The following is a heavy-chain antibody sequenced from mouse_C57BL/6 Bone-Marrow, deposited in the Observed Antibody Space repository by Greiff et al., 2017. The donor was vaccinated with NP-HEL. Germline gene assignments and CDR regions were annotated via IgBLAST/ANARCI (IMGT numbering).Heavy chain of an antibody. D-gene: IGHD2-4*01. CDR1: GYTFTGYW. J-gene: IGHJ2*01. V-gene: IGHV1-9*01. CDR3: GRAPHYYDSLYFDD. CDR2: ILPGSGST. Sequence: LVESGAELMKPGASVKLSCKATGYTFTGYWIEWVKQRPGHGLEWIGEILPGSGSTNYNEKFKGKATFTADTSSNTADMQLSSLTTEDSAIYYCGRAPHYYDSLYFDDWGKGNTRTVSS.